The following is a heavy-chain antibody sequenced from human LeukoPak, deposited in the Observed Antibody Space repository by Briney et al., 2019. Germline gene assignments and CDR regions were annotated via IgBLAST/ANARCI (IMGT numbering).Heavy chain of an antibody. CDR2: IHSSEGT. CDR3: ARHVYGEGMVV. D-gene: IGHD4-17*01. CDR1: GGSLIDYY. J-gene: IGHJ6*04. Sequence: SETLSLTCTVTGGSLIDYYWGWIRQPPGKGLECIGYIHSSEGTAHNASLKSRLTILLDTSKNQFSLTLSSVTAADTAVYYCARHVYGEGMVVWGKGTTVTVSS. V-gene: IGHV4-59*08.